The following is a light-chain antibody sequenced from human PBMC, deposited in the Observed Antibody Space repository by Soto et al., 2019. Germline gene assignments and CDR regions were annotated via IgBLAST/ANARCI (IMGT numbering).Light chain of an antibody. CDR1: RSDVGGYNY. CDR2: DVS. J-gene: IGLJ1*01. CDR3: SSYTGSSRGV. V-gene: IGLV2-14*03. Sequence: QSALTQPASVSGSPGQSITISCTGSRSDVGGYNYVSWYQQHPGKAPKLMIYDVSDRPSGVSNRFSGSKSGNTASLTISGLQAEDEADYYCSSYTGSSRGVFGTGTKVTVL.